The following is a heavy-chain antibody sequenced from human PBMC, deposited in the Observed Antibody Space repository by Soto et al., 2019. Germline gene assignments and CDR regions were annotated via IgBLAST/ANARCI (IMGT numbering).Heavy chain of an antibody. CDR2: IYYSGST. CDR3: ARLGGYSYGTSDAFDI. J-gene: IGHJ3*02. V-gene: IGHV4-39*01. CDR1: GGSISSSSYY. Sequence: PSETLSLTCTVSGGSISSSSYYWGWIRQPPGKGLEWIGSIYYSGSTYYNPSLKSRVTISVDTSKNQFSLKLSSVTAADTAVYYCARLGGYSYGTSDAFDIWGQGAMVTVS. D-gene: IGHD5-18*01.